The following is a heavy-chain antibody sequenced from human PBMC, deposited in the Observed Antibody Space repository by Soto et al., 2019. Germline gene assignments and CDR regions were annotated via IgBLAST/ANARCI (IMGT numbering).Heavy chain of an antibody. V-gene: IGHV1-18*01. CDR3: ARDYGAARDH. D-gene: IGHD4-17*01. J-gene: IGHJ4*02. CDR1: GYTFRNFG. Sequence: ASVKVSCKTSGYTFRNFGISWVRQAPGQGFEWLGWISGYNGNSKYAQKFQGRVTMTTDTSTSTCYLELRSLNSDDSAVYYCARDYGAARDHWGQGTLVTVSS. CDR2: ISGYNGNS.